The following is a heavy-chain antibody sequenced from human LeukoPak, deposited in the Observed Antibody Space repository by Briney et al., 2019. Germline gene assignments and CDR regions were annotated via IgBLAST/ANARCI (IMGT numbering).Heavy chain of an antibody. D-gene: IGHD4-23*01. CDR3: ARDKGIYGGNWFDP. Sequence: ASVKVSCKASGYTFTSYDINWVRQATGQGLEWMGWMNPNSGNTGYAQKFQGRVTMTRNTSISTAYMELSSLRSEDTAVYYCARDKGIYGGNWFDPWGQETLVTVSS. CDR1: GYTFTSYD. V-gene: IGHV1-8*01. J-gene: IGHJ5*02. CDR2: MNPNSGNT.